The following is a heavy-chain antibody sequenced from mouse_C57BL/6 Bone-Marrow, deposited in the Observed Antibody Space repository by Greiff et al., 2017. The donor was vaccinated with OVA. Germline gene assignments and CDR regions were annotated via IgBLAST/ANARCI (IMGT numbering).Heavy chain of an antibody. D-gene: IGHD2-5*01. CDR2: IYPSDSET. CDR1: GYTFTSYW. Sequence: QVQLQQPGAELVRPGSSVKLSCKASGYTFTSYWMDWVKQRPGQGLEWIGNIYPSDSETHYNQKFKDKATLTVDKSSSTAYMQLSSLTSEDSAVYYCARYSNSLAYWGQETLVTVSA. V-gene: IGHV1-61*01. CDR3: ARYSNSLAY. J-gene: IGHJ3*01.